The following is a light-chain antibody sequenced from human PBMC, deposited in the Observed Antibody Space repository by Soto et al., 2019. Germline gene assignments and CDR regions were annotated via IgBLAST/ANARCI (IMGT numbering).Light chain of an antibody. V-gene: IGKV3-11*01. CDR3: QQRRDWPYT. J-gene: IGKJ2*01. Sequence: EVVLTQSPATLSLSPGERATLSCRASQGVNSYLAWYRQKPGQAPRLLIYDASNRATGNPARFSGSGSGTDLTLTIDSLVPEDFAVYYCQQRRDWPYTFGQGTKVEIK. CDR2: DAS. CDR1: QGVNSY.